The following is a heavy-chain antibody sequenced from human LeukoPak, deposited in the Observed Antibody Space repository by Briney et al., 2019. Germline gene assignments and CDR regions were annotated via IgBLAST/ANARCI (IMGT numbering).Heavy chain of an antibody. D-gene: IGHD5-18*01. CDR1: GFTFSSYD. CDR2: IGTAGEI. Sequence: GGSLRLSCAASGFTFSSYDMHWVRQATGKGLQWVSGIGTAGEIYYPGSVKGRFTISRDNAKNSLYLQMNSLRAEDTALYYCAKDTGYSYGYRFDYWGQGTLVTVSS. V-gene: IGHV3-13*01. CDR3: AKDTGYSYGYRFDY. J-gene: IGHJ4*02.